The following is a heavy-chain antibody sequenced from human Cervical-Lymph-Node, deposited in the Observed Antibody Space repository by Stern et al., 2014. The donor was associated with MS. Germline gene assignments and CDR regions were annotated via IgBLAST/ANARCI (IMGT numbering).Heavy chain of an antibody. V-gene: IGHV3-33*03. CDR1: GFTFSRYG. D-gene: IGHD6-19*01. J-gene: IGHJ5*02. CDR3: VAYASGDNINH. Sequence: QEQLVESGGGVVQPGRSLRISCAASGFTFSRYGMHWVRQAPGKGLEWVAVIWYDGTNATYADSVKGRFTISRDNSTNTLYLQMNSLRVEDTAVYYCVAYASGDNINHWGQGTLVTVSS. CDR2: IWYDGTNA.